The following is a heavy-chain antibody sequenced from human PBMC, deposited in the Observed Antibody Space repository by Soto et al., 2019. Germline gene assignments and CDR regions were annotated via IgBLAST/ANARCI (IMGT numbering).Heavy chain of an antibody. CDR3: ARAAYYYDGWYFDY. V-gene: IGHV1-2*02. J-gene: IGHJ4*02. D-gene: IGHD3-22*01. CDR2: IIPNSGGT. CDR1: GYTFTGYY. Sequence: ASVKVSCTASGYTFTGYYMHWVRQAPGQGLEWMGWIIPNSGGTNYAQTFQGRVTMTADESTSTAYMELSSLRSEDTAVYYCARAAYYYDGWYFDYWGQGTLVTVSS.